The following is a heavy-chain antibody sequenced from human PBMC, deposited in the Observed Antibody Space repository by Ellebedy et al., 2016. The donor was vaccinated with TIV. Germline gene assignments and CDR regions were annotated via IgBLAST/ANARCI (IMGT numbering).Heavy chain of an antibody. D-gene: IGHD7-27*01. J-gene: IGHJ6*03. CDR2: INHSRST. Sequence: SETLSLXCAVYGGSFSGYYWSWIRQPPGKGLEWIAEINHSRSTNYNPSLKSRVTISVDTSKNQFSLKLSSVTAADTAVYYCARANWGVIYYYYYYMDVWGKGTTVTVSS. V-gene: IGHV4-34*01. CDR3: ARANWGVIYYYYYYMDV. CDR1: GGSFSGYY.